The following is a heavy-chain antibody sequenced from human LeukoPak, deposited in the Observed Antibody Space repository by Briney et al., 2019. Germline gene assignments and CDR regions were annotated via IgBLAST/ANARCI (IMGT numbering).Heavy chain of an antibody. CDR1: GGSISSGGYY. CDR2: TYYSGST. Sequence: SETLSLTCTVSGGSISSGGYYWSWIRQHPGKGLEWIGYTYYSGSTYYNPSLKSRVTISVDTSKNQFSLKLSSVTAADTAVYYCARTGGVAARPIFDYWGQGTLVTVSS. CDR3: ARTGGVAARPIFDY. J-gene: IGHJ4*02. V-gene: IGHV4-31*03. D-gene: IGHD6-6*01.